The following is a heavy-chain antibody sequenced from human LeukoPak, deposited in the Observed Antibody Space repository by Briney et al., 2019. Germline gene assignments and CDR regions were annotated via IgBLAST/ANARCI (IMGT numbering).Heavy chain of an antibody. V-gene: IGHV3-7*01. CDR1: GFTFSSYW. D-gene: IGHD3-10*01. CDR3: VKVVKYYYGSETYYFFEH. CDR2: IKQDGSEK. J-gene: IGHJ4*02. Sequence: GGSLRLSCAASGFTFSSYWMSWVRQAPGKGLEWVANIKQDGSEKYYVDSVKGRFTISRDNAKNSLDLQMNSLRVEDTGIYYCVKVVKYYYGSETYYFFEHWGQGTPVTASS.